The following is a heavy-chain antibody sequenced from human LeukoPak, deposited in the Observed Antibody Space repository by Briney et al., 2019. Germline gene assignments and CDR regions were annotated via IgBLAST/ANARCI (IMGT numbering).Heavy chain of an antibody. Sequence: GGSLRLSCAASGFTFSSYSMNWVRQAPGKGLEWVSYIGSSGSTVYYADSVKGRFTISRDNAKNSMYLQMNSLRDEDTAVYYCARDTLVYANSPDAFDIWGQGTVVTVSS. J-gene: IGHJ3*02. V-gene: IGHV3-48*02. CDR2: IGSSGSTV. D-gene: IGHD4-23*01. CDR1: GFTFSSYS. CDR3: ARDTLVYANSPDAFDI.